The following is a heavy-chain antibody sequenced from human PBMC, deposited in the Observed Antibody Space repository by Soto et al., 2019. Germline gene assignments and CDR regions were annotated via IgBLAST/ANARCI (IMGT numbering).Heavy chain of an antibody. Sequence: GESLKISCKGSGYSFTSYWISWVRQMPGKGLEWMGRIDPSDSYTNYSPSFQGHVTISADKSISTAYLQWSSLKASDTAMYYCARGRGSPQFGWYYGMDVWGQGTTVTVSS. CDR3: ARGRGSPQFGWYYGMDV. CDR1: GYSFTSYW. CDR2: IDPSDSYT. V-gene: IGHV5-10-1*01. J-gene: IGHJ6*02. D-gene: IGHD3-10*01.